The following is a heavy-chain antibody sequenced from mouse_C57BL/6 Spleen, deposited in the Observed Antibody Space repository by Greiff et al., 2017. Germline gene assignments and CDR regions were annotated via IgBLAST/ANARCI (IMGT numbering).Heavy chain of an antibody. J-gene: IGHJ1*03. D-gene: IGHD1-1*01. CDR3: ARSRYYGSSRYWYFDV. CDR2: IYPRDGST. Sequence: QVQLQQSGPELVKPGASVKLSCKASGYTFTSYDINWVKQRPGQGLEWIGWIYPRDGSTKYNEKFKGKATLTVDTSSSTAYMELHSLTSEDSAVYFCARSRYYGSSRYWYFDVWGTGTTVTVSS. V-gene: IGHV1-85*01. CDR1: GYTFTSYD.